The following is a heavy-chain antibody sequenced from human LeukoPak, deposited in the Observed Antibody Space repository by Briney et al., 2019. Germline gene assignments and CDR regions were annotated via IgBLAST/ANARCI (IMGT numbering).Heavy chain of an antibody. J-gene: IGHJ4*02. CDR2: IKQDGSEK. Sequence: PGGSLRLSSAASGFTFSSYWMSWVRQAPGKGLEWVADIKQDGSEKYYVDSVKGRFTISRDNAKNSLYLQMNSLRAEDTAVYYCARGVTHKWGYFDYWGQGTLVTVSS. CDR1: GFTFSSYW. D-gene: IGHD7-27*01. CDR3: ARGVTHKWGYFDY. V-gene: IGHV3-7*04.